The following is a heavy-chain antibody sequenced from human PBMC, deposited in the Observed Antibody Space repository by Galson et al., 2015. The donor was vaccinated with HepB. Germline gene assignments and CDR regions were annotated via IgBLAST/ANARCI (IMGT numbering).Heavy chain of an antibody. V-gene: IGHV2-5*01. J-gene: IGHJ4*02. CDR1: VFSLSTSGVD. D-gene: IGHD5-24*01. Sequence: PALVKPTQTLTLTCTFSVFSLSTSGVDVGWIRQPPGKALEWLALIYWNDDKRYSPSLESRLTITKDTSKNQVVLTMTNMDPVDTATYYCAHRDGYNYLDYWGQGTLVTVSS. CDR2: IYWNDDK. CDR3: AHRDGYNYLDY.